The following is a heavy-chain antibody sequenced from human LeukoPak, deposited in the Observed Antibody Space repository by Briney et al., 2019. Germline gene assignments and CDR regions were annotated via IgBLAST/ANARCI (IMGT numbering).Heavy chain of an antibody. J-gene: IGHJ4*02. CDR1: GFTFSSYW. Sequence: PGGSLRLSCTASGFTFSSYWMHWVRQAPGKGLVWVSRITNDGSSTTYADSVKGRFTISRDNAKNTLFLQMNSLRAEDTAVYYCARDYTALDYWGQGTLVTVSS. D-gene: IGHD2-2*02. V-gene: IGHV3-74*01. CDR3: ARDYTALDY. CDR2: ITNDGSST.